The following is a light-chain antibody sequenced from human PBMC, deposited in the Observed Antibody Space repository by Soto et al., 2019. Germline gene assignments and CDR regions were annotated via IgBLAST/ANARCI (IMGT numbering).Light chain of an antibody. J-gene: IGKJ3*01. CDR3: QKYNSAPFP. Sequence: DIQMTQSPSSLSASVGDRVTITCLASKGISNYLAWYQQKPGKVPKVLLYGASTLQSGVPSRFNGSGSGTDVTLTISSLQPDDVATYYCQKYNSAPFPVGPGTKVDLK. CDR2: GAS. V-gene: IGKV1-27*01. CDR1: KGISNY.